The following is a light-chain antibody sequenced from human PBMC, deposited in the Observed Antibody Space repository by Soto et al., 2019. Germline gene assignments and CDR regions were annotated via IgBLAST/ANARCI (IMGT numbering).Light chain of an antibody. CDR3: QQYYSTPT. Sequence: DIVMTQSPDSLAVSLGERATINCKSSQSLLYSSNNKNYLAWYQQKPGQPPKLLIYWASTRESGVPDRFSGSGSGTDFTLTISSLQAEDVAVYYCQQYYSTPTFGQGTKVEIK. J-gene: IGKJ1*01. CDR2: WAS. V-gene: IGKV4-1*01. CDR1: QSLLYSSNNKNY.